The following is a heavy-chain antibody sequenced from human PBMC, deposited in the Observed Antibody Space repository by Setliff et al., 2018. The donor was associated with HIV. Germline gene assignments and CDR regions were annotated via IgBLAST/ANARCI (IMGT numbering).Heavy chain of an antibody. D-gene: IGHD1-26*01. J-gene: IGHJ5*02. CDR1: GGSISTSTYY. CDR2: IYYSGST. CDR3: ARYRSKLDWFDP. V-gene: IGHV4-39*01. Sequence: KPSETLSLTCTVSGGSISTSTYYWGWIRQPPGKGLEWIGSIYYSGSTYYNPSLKSRITISVDRSKNLFSLKLRSVTAADTAVYYCARYRSKLDWFDPWGQGTLVTVFS.